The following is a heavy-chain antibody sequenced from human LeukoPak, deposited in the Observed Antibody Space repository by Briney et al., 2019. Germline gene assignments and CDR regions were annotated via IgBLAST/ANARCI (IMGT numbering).Heavy chain of an antibody. Sequence: ASVKVSCTASGYTFTGYYMHWVRQAPGQGLEWMGRINPNSGGTNYAQKFQGRVTMTRDTSISTAYMELSRLRSDDTAVYYCAKYYDSSGGDYWGQGTLVTVSS. V-gene: IGHV1-2*06. CDR2: INPNSGGT. D-gene: IGHD3-22*01. CDR3: AKYYDSSGGDY. J-gene: IGHJ4*02. CDR1: GYTFTGYY.